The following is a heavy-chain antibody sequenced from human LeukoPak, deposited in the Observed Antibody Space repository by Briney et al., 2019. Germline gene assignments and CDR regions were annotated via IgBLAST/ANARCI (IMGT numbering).Heavy chain of an antibody. Sequence: SETLSLTCTVSGGSISNYYWSWVRQPPGKGLEWIGYISYSGSTNYKPSLKSRVTISVDTSKNQFSLKLSSVTAADTAVYYCARRGNYYDSSGYYHHWYFDLWGPGTLVTVSS. J-gene: IGHJ2*01. D-gene: IGHD3-22*01. V-gene: IGHV4-59*08. CDR3: ARRGNYYDSSGYYHHWYFDL. CDR1: GGSISNYY. CDR2: ISYSGST.